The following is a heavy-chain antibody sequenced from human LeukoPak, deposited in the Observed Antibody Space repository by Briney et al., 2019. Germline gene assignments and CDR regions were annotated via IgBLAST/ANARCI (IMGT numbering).Heavy chain of an antibody. D-gene: IGHD2-15*01. V-gene: IGHV1-18*01. CDR2: ISASNGDT. CDR1: GYTFSSYG. J-gene: IGHJ4*02. CDR3: ARGGYCSGGSCYSRLMCDF. Sequence: GASVKVSCKASGYTFSSYGINWVRQAPGQGLEWMGWISASNGDTDYAQKVQGRVTMTTDTSTSTAYMELRSPRSDDTAVYYCARGGYCSGGSCYSRLMCDFWGQGTLVTVSS.